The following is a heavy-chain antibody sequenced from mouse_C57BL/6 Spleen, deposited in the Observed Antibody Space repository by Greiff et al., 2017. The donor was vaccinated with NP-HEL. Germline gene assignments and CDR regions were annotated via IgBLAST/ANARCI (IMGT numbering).Heavy chain of an antibody. D-gene: IGHD2-1*01. J-gene: IGHJ3*01. CDR1: GFTFSDYG. CDR3: ARPGGKNAWFAY. V-gene: IGHV5-17*01. Sequence: EVKLVESGGGLVKPGGSLKLSCAASGFTFSDYGMHWVRQAPEKGLEWVAYISSGSSTIYYADTVKGRFTISRDNAKNTLFLQMTSLRSEDTAMYYCARPGGKNAWFAYWGQGTLVTVSA. CDR2: ISSGSSTI.